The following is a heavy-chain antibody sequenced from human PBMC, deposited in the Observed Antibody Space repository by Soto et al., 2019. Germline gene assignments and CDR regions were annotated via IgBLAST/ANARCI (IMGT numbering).Heavy chain of an antibody. J-gene: IGHJ5*02. V-gene: IGHV4-61*08. CDR3: ARIPVDTSMIYWLDP. Sequence: PSETLSLTCTVSGGSVSSGDYYWSWIRQPPGKGLEWIGYIYYSGNTNYNPALKSRVIISVDTSKNLFSLKLTSVTAADTAAYYCARIPVDTSMIYWLDPWGQGTLVTVSS. D-gene: IGHD5-18*01. CDR1: GGSVSSGDYY. CDR2: IYYSGNT.